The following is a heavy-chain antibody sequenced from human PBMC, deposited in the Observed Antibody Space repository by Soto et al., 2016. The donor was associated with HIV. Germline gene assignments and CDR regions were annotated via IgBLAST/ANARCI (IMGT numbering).Heavy chain of an antibody. CDR2: IYYSGST. CDR1: GDSINNYY. CDR3: ARSYGDFDWFDP. J-gene: IGHJ5*02. V-gene: IGHV4-59*01. D-gene: IGHD4-17*01. Sequence: QVQLQESGPGLVKPSETLSLTCTVSGDSINNYYWNWIRQPPEKGLEWIGYIYYSGSTNYNPSLKSRVTISVDTSKNQFSLNLSSMTTADTAVYYCARSYGDFDWFDPWGQGTLVTVSS.